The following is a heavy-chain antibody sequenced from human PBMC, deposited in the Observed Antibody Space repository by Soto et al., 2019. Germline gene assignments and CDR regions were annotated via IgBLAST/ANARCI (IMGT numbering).Heavy chain of an antibody. D-gene: IGHD2-8*01. V-gene: IGHV1-2*04. CDR1: GYSFTDYH. CDR2: INPKSGGT. CDR3: ARGDSTDCSNGVCSFFYNHDMDV. Sequence: ASVKVSCKASGYSFTDYHIHWVRRAPGQGLEWLGRINPKSGGTSTAQKFQGWVTMTTDTSISAASMELTRLTSDDTAIYYCARGDSTDCSNGVCSFFYNHDMDVWGQGTTVTVSS. J-gene: IGHJ6*02.